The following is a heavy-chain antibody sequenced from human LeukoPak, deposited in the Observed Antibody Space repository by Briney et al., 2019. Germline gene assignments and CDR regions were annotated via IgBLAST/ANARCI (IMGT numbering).Heavy chain of an antibody. CDR3: AREHGRGFSGMDV. Sequence: GESLRLSCAASGFTFSSYDMHWVRHATGKGLEWVSAIGTAGDTYYPGSVKGRFTISRENAKNSLYLQMNSLRAGDTAVYYCAREHGRGFSGMDVWGQGTTVTVSS. CDR2: IGTAGDT. V-gene: IGHV3-13*01. J-gene: IGHJ6*02. CDR1: GFTFSSYD.